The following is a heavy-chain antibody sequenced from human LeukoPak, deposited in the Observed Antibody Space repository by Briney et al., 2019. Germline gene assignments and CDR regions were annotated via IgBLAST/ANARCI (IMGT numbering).Heavy chain of an antibody. J-gene: IGHJ4*02. V-gene: IGHV3-15*01. Sequence: GGSLRLSCAASGFTSSNAWMSWVRQAPGKGLEWVGRIKSKTDGGTTDYAAPVKGRFTISRDDSKNTLYLQMNSLKTEDTAVYYCTTDEGGGYFDYWGQGTLVTVSS. CDR1: GFTSSNAW. CDR2: IKSKTDGGTT. CDR3: TTDEGGGYFDY. D-gene: IGHD1-26*01.